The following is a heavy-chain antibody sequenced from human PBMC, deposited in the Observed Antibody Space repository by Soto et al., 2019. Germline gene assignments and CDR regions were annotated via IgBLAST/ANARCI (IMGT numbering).Heavy chain of an antibody. CDR2: INHSGST. Sequence: ASETLSLTCAVYGGSFSGYSWSWIRQPPGKGLEWIGEINHSGSTNYNPSLKSRVTISVDKSKNQFSLKLSSVTAADTDVYYCARAGAADAFDWGQGTLVTVSS. J-gene: IGHJ4*02. D-gene: IGHD6-13*01. V-gene: IGHV4-34*01. CDR1: GGSFSGYS. CDR3: ARAGAADAFD.